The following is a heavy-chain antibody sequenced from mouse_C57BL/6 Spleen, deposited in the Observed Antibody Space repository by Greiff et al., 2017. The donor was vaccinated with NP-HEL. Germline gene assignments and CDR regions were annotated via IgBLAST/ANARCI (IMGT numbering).Heavy chain of an antibody. CDR2: ISYDGSN. CDR1: GYSITSGYY. D-gene: IGHD1-2*01. CDR3: ARVALRLGSLYAMDY. V-gene: IGHV3-6*01. J-gene: IGHJ4*01. Sequence: EVQLVESGPGLVKPSQSLSLTCSVTGYSITSGYYWNWIRQFPGNKLEWMGYISYDGSNNYNPSLKNRISITRDTSKNQFFLKLNSVTTEDTATYYCARVALRLGSLYAMDYWGQGTSVTVSS.